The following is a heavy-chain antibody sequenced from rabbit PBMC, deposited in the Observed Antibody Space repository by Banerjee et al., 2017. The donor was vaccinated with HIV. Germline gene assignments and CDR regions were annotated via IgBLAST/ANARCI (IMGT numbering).Heavy chain of an antibody. V-gene: IGHV1S45*01. CDR3: ASAGSNGGGYAFDF. J-gene: IGHJ2*01. CDR2: IYAGSSGST. Sequence: QEQLEESGGDLVKPGASLTLTCTASGFSFSSSYHICWVRQAPGKGLEWIVCIYAGSSGSTYYASWVNGRFTISKTSSTTVTLQMTSLTAADTATYFCASAGSNGGGYAFDFWGPGTLVTVS. CDR1: GFSFSSSYH. D-gene: IGHD4-2*01.